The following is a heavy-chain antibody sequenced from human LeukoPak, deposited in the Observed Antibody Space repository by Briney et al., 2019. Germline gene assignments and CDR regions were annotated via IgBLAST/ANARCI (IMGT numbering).Heavy chain of an antibody. Sequence: GGSLRLSCAASGFTFSSFTMNWVRQAPGKGLEWVSSISGGGSTTYYADSVKGRFTISRDNSKNSLYLQMNSLRAEDTAVYYCAKDRQRTGTTRDFDYWGQGTLVTVSS. D-gene: IGHD1-1*01. J-gene: IGHJ4*02. CDR2: ISGGGSTT. V-gene: IGHV3-23*01. CDR1: GFTFSSFT. CDR3: AKDRQRTGTTRDFDY.